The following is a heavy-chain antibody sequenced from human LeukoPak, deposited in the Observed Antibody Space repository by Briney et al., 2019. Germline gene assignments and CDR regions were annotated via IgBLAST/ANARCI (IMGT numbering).Heavy chain of an antibody. CDR1: GFTFISYW. CDR2: IKQDGSEK. D-gene: IGHD3-22*01. J-gene: IGHJ6*02. V-gene: IGHV3-7*01. CDR3: ARDYYDSSGYSLLYYYYGMDV. Sequence: RGGSLRLSCAASGFTFISYWMSWVRQAPGKGLEWVANIKQDGSEKYYVDSVKGRFTISRDNAKNSLYLQMNSLRAEDTAVYYCARDYYDSSGYSLLYYYYGMDVWGQGTTVTVSS.